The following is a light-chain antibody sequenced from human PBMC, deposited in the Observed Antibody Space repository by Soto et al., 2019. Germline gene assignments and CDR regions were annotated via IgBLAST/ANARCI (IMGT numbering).Light chain of an antibody. CDR3: QQASFFPFT. J-gene: IGKJ3*01. CDR2: SAS. V-gene: IGKV1-12*01. Sequence: DIXXTXXXXSVSAXIGDRVTIXCRASQGIGXWLAWYQQKPGKAPKLLIYSASTLESGVPSRFSGRXXGTXXTLTIGSLQPEDFATYFCQQASFFPFTFGPGTKVD. CDR1: QGIGXW.